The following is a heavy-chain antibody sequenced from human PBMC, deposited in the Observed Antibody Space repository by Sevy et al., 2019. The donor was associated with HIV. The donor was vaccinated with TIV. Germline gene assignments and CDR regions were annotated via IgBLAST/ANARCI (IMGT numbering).Heavy chain of an antibody. D-gene: IGHD2-2*01. V-gene: IGHV3-11*01. Sequence: GGCLRLSCAASGFIFSDYNYIIWIRQSPGKGLEWVSYISSSGTKYYRESVKGRFTVSRDNAKNSLYLQMNSLRVEDTALYYCVSPPKRCTIASCPFDAFYMWGQGTMVTVSS. CDR3: VSPPKRCTIASCPFDAFYM. CDR2: ISSSGTK. CDR1: GFIFSDYNY. J-gene: IGHJ3*02.